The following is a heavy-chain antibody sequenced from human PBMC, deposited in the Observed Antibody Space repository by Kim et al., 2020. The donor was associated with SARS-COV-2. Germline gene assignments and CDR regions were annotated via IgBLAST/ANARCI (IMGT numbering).Heavy chain of an antibody. CDR3: ARGGPSLGGSCYDF. D-gene: IGHD2-15*01. Sequence: NPSLKSRGTISVDTSKNQFSLKLSSVTAADTAVYYCARGGPSLGGSCYDFWGQGTLVTVSS. J-gene: IGHJ4*02. V-gene: IGHV4-34*01.